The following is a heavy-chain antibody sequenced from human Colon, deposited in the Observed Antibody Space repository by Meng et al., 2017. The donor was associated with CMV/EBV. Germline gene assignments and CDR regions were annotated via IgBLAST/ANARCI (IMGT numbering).Heavy chain of an antibody. D-gene: IGHD2-15*01. Sequence: EVHLVESGGGLGKPGGALRLSCAASGFTFTNAAMTWVRQASGKGLEWIGRIKSKIDGGKIDYAAPVRGRFAISRDDSKATVYLQIDTLEIEDTGMYYCTTLLRGFWGQGTLVTVSS. CDR3: TTLLRGF. J-gene: IGHJ4*02. V-gene: IGHV3-15*01. CDR2: IKSKIDGGKI. CDR1: GFTFTNAA.